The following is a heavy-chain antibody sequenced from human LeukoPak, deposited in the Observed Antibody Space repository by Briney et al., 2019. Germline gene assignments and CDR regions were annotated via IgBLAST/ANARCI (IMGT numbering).Heavy chain of an antibody. CDR1: GGSISSYY. D-gene: IGHD6-19*01. V-gene: IGHV4-59*01. CDR2: IYYSGTT. CDR3: ASDSSGWYRRGFDY. Sequence: SETLSLTCTVSGGSISSYYWSWIRQPPGKGLEWIGYIYYSGTTNYNPSLKSRVTISVDTSKNQFSLKLSSVTAADTAVYYCASDSSGWYRRGFDYWGQGTLVTVSS. J-gene: IGHJ4*02.